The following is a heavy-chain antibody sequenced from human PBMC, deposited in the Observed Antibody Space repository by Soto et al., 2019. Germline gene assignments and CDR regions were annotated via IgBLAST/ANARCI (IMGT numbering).Heavy chain of an antibody. V-gene: IGHV4-61*08. D-gene: IGHD6-13*01. Sequence: SETLSLTCTVSGDSVDNGDFYWSWIRQPPGKVLEWIGYIYHTGTTKYNPSLKSRATISLDMSSNQFYLKLTSVTAADKAVYYSSIVSLGVSSCYAGSSWFSSWYQGARVTV. CDR3: SIVSLGVSSCYAGSSWFSS. J-gene: IGHJ5*01. CDR1: GDSVDNGDFY. CDR2: IYHTGTT.